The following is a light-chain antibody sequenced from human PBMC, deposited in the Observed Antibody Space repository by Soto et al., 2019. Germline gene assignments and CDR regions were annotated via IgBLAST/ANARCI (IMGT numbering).Light chain of an antibody. Sequence: QSVLTQPPSVSGAPGQRVTISCTGSSSNIGAGYDVHWYQQLPGRAPKLLIYGNTNRPSGVPXRFXGSKSGTSAXLAXTGLQAEDEADYYCLSFDSSLSVVFGGGTQLTVL. CDR2: GNT. J-gene: IGLJ2*01. V-gene: IGLV1-40*01. CDR3: LSFDSSLSVV. CDR1: SSNIGAGYD.